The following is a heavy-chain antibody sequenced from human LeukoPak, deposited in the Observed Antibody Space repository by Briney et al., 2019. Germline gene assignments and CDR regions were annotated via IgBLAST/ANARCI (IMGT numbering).Heavy chain of an antibody. Sequence: GGSLRLSCAASGFTFSSYAMSWVRQAPGKGLEWVSAISGSGGSTYYADSVKGRFTISRDNSKNTLYLQMNSLRAGDTAVYYCAKEGYYDSSGYYGFDYWGQGTLVTVSS. V-gene: IGHV3-23*01. J-gene: IGHJ4*02. CDR1: GFTFSSYA. CDR2: ISGSGGST. D-gene: IGHD3-22*01. CDR3: AKEGYYDSSGYYGFDY.